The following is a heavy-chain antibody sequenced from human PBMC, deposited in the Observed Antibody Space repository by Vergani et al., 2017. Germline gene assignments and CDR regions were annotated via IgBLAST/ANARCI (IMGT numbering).Heavy chain of an antibody. J-gene: IGHJ3*02. CDR2: IYYSGST. D-gene: IGHD2-15*01. CDR1: GGSISSYY. Sequence: QVQLQESGPGLVKPSETLSLTCTVSGGSISSYYWSWIRQPPGKGLEWIGYIYYSGSTNYNPSLMSRVTITVDTSKNQFSLKLSSVTAADTAVYYCASRGGGDAFDIWGQGTMVTVSS. CDR3: ASRGGGDAFDI. V-gene: IGHV4-59*01.